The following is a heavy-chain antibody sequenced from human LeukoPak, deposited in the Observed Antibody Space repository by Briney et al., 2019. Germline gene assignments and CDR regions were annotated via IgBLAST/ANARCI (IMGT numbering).Heavy chain of an antibody. J-gene: IGHJ3*02. CDR2: ISWNSGSI. Sequence: PGGSLRLSCAASGFTFDDYAMHWVRQAPGKGLEWVSGISWNSGSIGYADSVKGRFTISRDNAKNSLYLQMNSLRAEDTALYYCAKGIKTAMVPRDAFDIWGQGTMVTVSS. CDR3: AKGIKTAMVPRDAFDI. V-gene: IGHV3-9*01. CDR1: GFTFDDYA. D-gene: IGHD5-18*01.